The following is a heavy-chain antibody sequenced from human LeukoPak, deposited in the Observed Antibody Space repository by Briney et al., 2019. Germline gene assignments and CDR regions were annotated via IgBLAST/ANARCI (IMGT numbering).Heavy chain of an antibody. J-gene: IGHJ5*02. D-gene: IGHD2-2*01. CDR3: ARSASLRKNWFDP. CDR2: ISSSSSYI. CDR1: GFTFSSYS. Sequence: GSLRLSCAASGFTFSSYSMNWVRQAPGKGLEWVSSISSSSSYIYYADSVKGRFTISRDNAKNSLYLQMNSLRAEDTAVYYCARSASLRKNWFDPWGQGTLVTVSS. V-gene: IGHV3-21*01.